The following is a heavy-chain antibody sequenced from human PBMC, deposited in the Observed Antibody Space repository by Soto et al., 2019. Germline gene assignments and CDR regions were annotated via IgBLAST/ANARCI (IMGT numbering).Heavy chain of an antibody. CDR3: ARREDGSNPRRPFDY. D-gene: IGHD5-12*01. J-gene: IGHJ4*02. V-gene: IGHV3-21*01. Sequence: NPGGSLRLSCAASVFIFSSYSMNWVRQGPGKGLEWVSSISSTNTYIYYADSVKGRFTISRDNAKNSLYLQMNSLRAEDTAVYYCARREDGSNPRRPFDYWGLGTLVTVSS. CDR1: VFIFSSYS. CDR2: ISSTNTYI.